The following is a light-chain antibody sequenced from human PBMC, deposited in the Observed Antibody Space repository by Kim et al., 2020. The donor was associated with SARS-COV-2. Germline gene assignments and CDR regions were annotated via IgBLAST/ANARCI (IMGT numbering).Light chain of an antibody. V-gene: IGKV3-20*01. CDR2: GAS. Sequence: SPEDRAPPSCRGSQSMSPAYIASDQHRPAQAPRLLIYGASRRAPGVPDRFSGSGSGTDFALTISGVEPEDFAVYYCQQYEASSWTFGQGTQVDSK. CDR1: QSMSPAY. J-gene: IGKJ1*01. CDR3: QQYEASSWT.